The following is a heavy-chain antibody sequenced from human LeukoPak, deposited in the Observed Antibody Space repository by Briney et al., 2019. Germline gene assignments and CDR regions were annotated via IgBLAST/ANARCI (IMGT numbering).Heavy chain of an antibody. CDR1: GGSISSYY. D-gene: IGHD5-18*01. CDR2: INHSGST. J-gene: IGHJ4*02. V-gene: IGHV4-34*01. CDR3: ARGPYSYGNDY. Sequence: SETLSLTCTVSGGSISSYYWSWIRQPPGKGLEWIGEINHSGSTNYNPSLKSRVTISVDTSKNQFSLKLSSVTAADTAVYYCARGPYSYGNDYWGQGTLVTVSS.